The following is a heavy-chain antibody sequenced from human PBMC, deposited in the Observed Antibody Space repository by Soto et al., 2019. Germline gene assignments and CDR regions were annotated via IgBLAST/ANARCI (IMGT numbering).Heavy chain of an antibody. Sequence: SVKVSCKXSGGTFSSYAISWVRQAPGQGLEWMGGIIPIFGTANYAQKFQGRVTITADESTSTAYMELSSLRSEDTAVYYCASTRDLVLRGWWFDPWGQGTLVTVS. CDR3: ASTRDLVLRGWWFDP. CDR2: IIPIFGTA. D-gene: IGHD2-15*01. J-gene: IGHJ5*02. V-gene: IGHV1-69*13. CDR1: GGTFSSYA.